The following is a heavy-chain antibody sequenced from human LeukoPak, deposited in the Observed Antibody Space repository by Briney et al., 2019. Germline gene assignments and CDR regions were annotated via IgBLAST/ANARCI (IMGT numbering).Heavy chain of an antibody. V-gene: IGHV3-23*01. CDR3: ANDKSPTKYDFWSGYYGY. J-gene: IGHJ4*02. D-gene: IGHD3-3*01. Sequence: GGSLRLSCAASGFTFRSYAMSWVRQAPGKGLEWVSAISGSGGSTYYADSVKGRFTISRDNSKNTLYLQMNSLRAEDTAVYYCANDKSPTKYDFWSGYYGYWGQGTLVTVSS. CDR2: ISGSGGST. CDR1: GFTFRSYA.